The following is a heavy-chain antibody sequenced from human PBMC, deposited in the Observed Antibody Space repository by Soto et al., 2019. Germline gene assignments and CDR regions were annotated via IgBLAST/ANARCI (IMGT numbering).Heavy chain of an antibody. V-gene: IGHV3-11*05. J-gene: IGHJ4*02. D-gene: IGHD6-19*01. Sequence: GGSLRLSCADSGFTLRDHDMTWVRQAPGKGLEWVSYIRSSSTYINYADSVKGRFTISRDNAQNSLYLQMNSLRVDDTAVYYCARVTKYSSGIDYWGQGTLVTVSS. CDR1: GFTLRDHD. CDR3: ARVTKYSSGIDY. CDR2: IRSSSTYI.